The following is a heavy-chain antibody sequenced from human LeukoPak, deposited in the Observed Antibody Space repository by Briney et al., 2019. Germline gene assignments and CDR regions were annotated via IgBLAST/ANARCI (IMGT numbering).Heavy chain of an antibody. D-gene: IGHD2-2*01. V-gene: IGHV4-30-4*08. CDR2: IYYSGST. J-gene: IGHJ3*02. CDR1: GGSISSGDYY. Sequence: KPSQTLSLTCTVSGGSISSGDYYWSWSRQPPGKGLEWIGYIYYSGSTYYNPSLKSRVTISVDTSKNQFSLKLSSVTAADTAVYYCARARGLYCSSTSCYADAFDIWGQGTMVTVSS. CDR3: ARARGLYCSSTSCYADAFDI.